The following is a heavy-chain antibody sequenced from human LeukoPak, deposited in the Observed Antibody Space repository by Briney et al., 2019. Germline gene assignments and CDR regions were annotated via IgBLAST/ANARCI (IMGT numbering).Heavy chain of an antibody. V-gene: IGHV1-69*04. CDR1: GGTFSSYA. CDR2: IIPILDIA. J-gene: IGHJ4*02. D-gene: IGHD6-19*01. Sequence: GASVKVSCKASGGTFSSYAISWVRQAPGQGLEWMGRIIPILDIANYAQRFQGRVTITADTSTSTAYMELSSLRSEDTAVYYCARDYNSGYYSFFYWGQGTLVTVSS. CDR3: ARDYNSGYYSFFY.